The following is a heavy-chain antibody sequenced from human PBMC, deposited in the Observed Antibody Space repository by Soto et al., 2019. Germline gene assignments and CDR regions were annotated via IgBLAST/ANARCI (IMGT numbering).Heavy chain of an antibody. V-gene: IGHV3-33*01. J-gene: IGHJ6*02. Sequence: VQLVESGGGVVQPGRSLRLSCAASGFIFSNFGMHWVRQAPGKGLEWVAVIWYDGSNEYYADSVKGRFTISKDNSKNMLYLQMNSLRAEDTAVYYCARDDIPGITVATYGLDVWGQGTTVTVSS. D-gene: IGHD6-19*01. CDR3: ARDDIPGITVATYGLDV. CDR2: IWYDGSNE. CDR1: GFIFSNFG.